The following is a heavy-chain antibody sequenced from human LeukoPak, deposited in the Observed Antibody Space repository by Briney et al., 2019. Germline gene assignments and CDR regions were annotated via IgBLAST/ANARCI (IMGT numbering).Heavy chain of an antibody. CDR2: IYYSGST. J-gene: IGHJ6*03. CDR3: AREMLLWFGEANYYYYMDV. CDR1: GGSISSYY. D-gene: IGHD3-10*01. Sequence: SETLSLTCTVSGGSISSYYWSGIRQPPGKGLEWIGYIYYSGSTNYNPSLKSRVTISVDTSKNQFSLKLSSVTAADTAVYYCAREMLLWFGEANYYYYMDVWGKGTAVTVSS. V-gene: IGHV4-59*01.